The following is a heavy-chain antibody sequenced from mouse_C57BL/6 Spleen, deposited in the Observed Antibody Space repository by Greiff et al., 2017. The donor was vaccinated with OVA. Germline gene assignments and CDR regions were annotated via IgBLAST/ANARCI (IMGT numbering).Heavy chain of an antibody. V-gene: IGHV1-72*01. J-gene: IGHJ1*03. CDR1: GYTFTSYW. CDR2: IDPNSGGT. CDR3: THYYGSSYEYFDV. Sequence: VQLQQPGAELVKPGASVKLSCKASGYTFTSYWMHWVKQRPGRGLEWIGRIDPNSGGTKYNEKFKSKATLTVDKPSSTAYMQLSSLTSEDSAVYYCTHYYGSSYEYFDVWGTGTTVTVSS. D-gene: IGHD1-1*01.